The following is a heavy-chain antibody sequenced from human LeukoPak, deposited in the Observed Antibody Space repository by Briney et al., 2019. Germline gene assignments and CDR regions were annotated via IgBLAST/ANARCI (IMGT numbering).Heavy chain of an antibody. CDR1: GGSISSGTYY. V-gene: IGHV4-39*07. CDR2: INHSGST. D-gene: IGHD2-8*01. CDR3: AREVRYGMVYASREGYYYMDV. Sequence: SETLSLTCTVSGGSISSGTYYWSWIRQPPGTGLEWIGEINHSGSTNYNPSLKSRVTISVDTSKNQFSLKLSSVTAADTAVYYCAREVRYGMVYASREGYYYMDVWGKGTTVTVSS. J-gene: IGHJ6*03.